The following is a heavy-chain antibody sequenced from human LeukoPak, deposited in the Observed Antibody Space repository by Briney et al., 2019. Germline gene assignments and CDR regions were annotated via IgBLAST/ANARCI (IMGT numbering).Heavy chain of an antibody. Sequence: GGTLRLTCAASGFTLSNYAMSWVRQAPGEGLDWVSIINYSGRDAYYADSVEGRFTISRDNYKNTLYLQMTSLRVEDRATYYCAKVPYSDYGSGRPPFMDVWGQGTTVAVSS. CDR3: AKVPYSDYGSGRPPFMDV. V-gene: IGHV3-23*01. CDR1: GFTLSNYA. J-gene: IGHJ6*02. CDR2: INYSGRDA. D-gene: IGHD3-10*01.